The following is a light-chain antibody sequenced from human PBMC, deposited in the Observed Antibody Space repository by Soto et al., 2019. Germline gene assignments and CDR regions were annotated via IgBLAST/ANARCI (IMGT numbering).Light chain of an antibody. J-gene: IGKJ2*01. V-gene: IGKV3-20*01. Sequence: ETVLTQSPGTLSVSPGGRATLSCRANQSVSSKYLAWYQQIPGQAPRLLIYGASSRATGIPDRFSGSGSGTDFTLTISRVEPEDFGVYYCQQYGDSRYSFGQGTKLEIK. CDR2: GAS. CDR1: QSVSSKY. CDR3: QQYGDSRYS.